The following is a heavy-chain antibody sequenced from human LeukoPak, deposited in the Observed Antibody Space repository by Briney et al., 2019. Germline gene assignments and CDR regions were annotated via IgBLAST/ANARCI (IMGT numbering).Heavy chain of an antibody. CDR2: ISYDRSNK. Sequence: GGSLRLSCAASGFTFSSYAMHWVRQAPGKGLEWVAVISYDRSNKYYADSVKGRFTISRDNSKNTLYLQMNSLRAEDTAVYYCARDRRGYCSSTSCREYLQHWGQGTLVTVSS. V-gene: IGHV3-30-3*01. CDR1: GFTFSSYA. J-gene: IGHJ1*01. CDR3: ARDRRGYCSSTSCREYLQH. D-gene: IGHD2-2*03.